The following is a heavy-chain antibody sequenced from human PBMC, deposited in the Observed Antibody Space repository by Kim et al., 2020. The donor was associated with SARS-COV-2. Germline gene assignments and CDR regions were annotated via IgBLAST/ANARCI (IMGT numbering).Heavy chain of an antibody. J-gene: IGHJ6*01. CDR2: IKHDASEK. V-gene: IGHV3-7*03. CDR1: GFTFSSYG. D-gene: IGHD3-10*01. Sequence: GGSLRLSCAASGFTFSSYGMSWVRQAPGKGLEWVSTIKHDASEKYYVDSVKGRFTISRDNSKNSLYLQMNSLRAEDTAVYYCARAGQPWGQTGTSNYYG. CDR3: ARAGQPWGQTGTSNYYG.